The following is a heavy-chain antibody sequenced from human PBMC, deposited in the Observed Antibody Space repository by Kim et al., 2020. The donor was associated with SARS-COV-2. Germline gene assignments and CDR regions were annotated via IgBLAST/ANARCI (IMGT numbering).Heavy chain of an antibody. CDR1: GFTMSSYG. J-gene: IGHJ6*02. CDR3: ARDYAGSFNGMDV. CDR2: IWYDGGNK. V-gene: IGHV3-33*01. Sequence: GGSLRLSCAASGFTMSSYGMHWVRQAPGKGLEWVSLIWYDGGNKYYADSVKGRFTISRDNSKNTLYLQMNSLRAEDTAVYYCARDYAGSFNGMDVWGQGTTVTVSS. D-gene: IGHD4-17*01.